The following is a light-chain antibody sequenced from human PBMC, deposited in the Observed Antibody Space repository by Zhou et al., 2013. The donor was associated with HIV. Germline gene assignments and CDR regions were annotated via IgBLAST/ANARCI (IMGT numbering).Light chain of an antibody. CDR3: QQYHADST. CDR2: KAS. J-gene: IGKJ2*01. V-gene: IGKV1-5*03. CDR1: QSISSW. Sequence: DIQMTQSPSTLSAYVGDRVTITCRASQSISSWLAWYQQKPGKAPKLLISKASDLESGVPSRFSGSGSVTEFTLTISSLQPDDFATYYCQQYHADSTFGQGTKVEI.